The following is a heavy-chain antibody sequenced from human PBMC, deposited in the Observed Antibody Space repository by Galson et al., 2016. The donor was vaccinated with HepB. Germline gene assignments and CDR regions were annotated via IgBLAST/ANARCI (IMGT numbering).Heavy chain of an antibody. J-gene: IGHJ5*02. CDR1: GLTFDDYA. Sequence: SLILSCAAFGLTFDDYAMHWVRQPPGKGLEWVANIKDDGSERYYVDSVKGRFTISRDNTKNLLYLQMSGLRAEDTAVYYCGRDDNTGSPNWLAPWGQGTLVTVSS. CDR3: GRDDNTGSPNWLAP. V-gene: IGHV3-7*03. D-gene: IGHD1-26*01. CDR2: IKDDGSER.